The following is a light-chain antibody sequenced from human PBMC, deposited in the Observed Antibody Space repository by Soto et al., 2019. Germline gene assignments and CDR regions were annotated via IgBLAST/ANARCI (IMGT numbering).Light chain of an antibody. Sequence: QSVLTQPASVSGSPGQSITISCTGTSSDVGSYNLVSWYQHHPGKAPKLMIYEGSKRPSGVSNRFSGSKSGNTASLTISGLQSEDEADYYCSSSTSSSTLYVFGTGTKVTVL. J-gene: IGLJ1*01. V-gene: IGLV2-14*02. CDR1: SSDVGSYNL. CDR2: EGS. CDR3: SSSTSSSTLYV.